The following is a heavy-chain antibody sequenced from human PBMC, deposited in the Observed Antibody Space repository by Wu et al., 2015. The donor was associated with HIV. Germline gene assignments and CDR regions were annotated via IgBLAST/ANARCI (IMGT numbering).Heavy chain of an antibody. J-gene: IGHJ6*02. CDR3: ARDIGYSSYYGMDV. CDR2: ITPMFGTT. D-gene: IGHD6-13*01. CDR1: GSTFSIHA. Sequence: QVQLVQSGAEVKKPGSSVKVSCETSGSTFSIHAINWVRQAPGQGLEWMGRITPMFGTTKYAQKLQGRVTMTTDTSTSTAYMELRSLRSDDTAVYYCARDIGYSSYYGMDVWGQGTTVTVSS. V-gene: IGHV1-69*05.